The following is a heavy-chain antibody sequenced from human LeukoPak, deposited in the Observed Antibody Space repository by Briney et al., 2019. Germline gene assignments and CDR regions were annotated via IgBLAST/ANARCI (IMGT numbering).Heavy chain of an antibody. V-gene: IGHV4-39*07. CDR2: IYYSGST. CDR1: GGSISSSSYY. CDR3: ARGPPQKYSSSWYG. J-gene: IGHJ4*02. Sequence: NPSETLSLTCTVSGGSISSSSYYWGWIRQPPGKGLEWIGSIYYSGSTYYNPSLKSRVTISVDTSKNQFSLKLSSVTAADTAVYYCARGPPQKYSSSWYGWGQGTLVTVSS. D-gene: IGHD6-13*01.